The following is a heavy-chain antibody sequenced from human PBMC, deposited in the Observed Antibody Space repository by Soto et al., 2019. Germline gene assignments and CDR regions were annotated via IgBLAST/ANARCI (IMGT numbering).Heavy chain of an antibody. CDR2: ISGSGGST. CDR1: GFTFSSYA. CDR3: AKGGVPPIVAYGMDV. J-gene: IGHJ6*02. D-gene: IGHD2-15*01. Sequence: PGGSLRPSCAASGFTFSSYAMSWVRQAPGKGLEWVSAISGSGGSTYYADSVKGRFTISRDNSKNTLYLQMNSLRAEDTAVYYCAKGGVPPIVAYGMDVWGQGTTVTVSS. V-gene: IGHV3-23*01.